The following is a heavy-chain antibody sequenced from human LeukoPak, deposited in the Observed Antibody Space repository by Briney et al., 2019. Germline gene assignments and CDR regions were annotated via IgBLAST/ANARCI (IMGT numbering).Heavy chain of an antibody. D-gene: IGHD1-20*01. CDR3: ARYNWGAGRSFDI. V-gene: IGHV6-1*01. CDR1: GDSVSSNNIA. J-gene: IGHJ3*02. Sequence: SQTLSLTCAISGDSVSSNNIAWNWIRQSPSRGLGWLGRTYYESKWKNDYAVSVLGRITITPDTSKNHFSLQLNSVTPEGTAVYSCARYNWGAGRSFDIWGQGTVVIVSS. CDR2: TYYESKWKN.